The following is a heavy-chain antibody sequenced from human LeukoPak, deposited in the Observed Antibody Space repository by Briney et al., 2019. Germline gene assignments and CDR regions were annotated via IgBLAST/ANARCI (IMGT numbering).Heavy chain of an antibody. Sequence: GGSLRLSCAASGFTFSNYWMSWVRQAPGKGLEWVANIKEDGSEKHYVDSVKGRFTISRDNAKNSLYLQMNSLRAENTAVYYCARDYGDYVGYYYYGMDVWGQGTTVTVSS. V-gene: IGHV3-7*01. CDR1: GFTFSNYW. D-gene: IGHD4-17*01. CDR3: ARDYGDYVGYYYYGMDV. CDR2: IKEDGSEK. J-gene: IGHJ6*02.